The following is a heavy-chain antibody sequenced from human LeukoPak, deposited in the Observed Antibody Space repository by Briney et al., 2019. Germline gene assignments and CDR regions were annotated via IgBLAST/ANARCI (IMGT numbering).Heavy chain of an antibody. V-gene: IGHV3-23*01. CDR1: GFSVSTYA. J-gene: IGHJ5*02. CDR2: ISGSGGST. Sequence: QTGGSLRLSCAASGFSVSTYAMSWVRQAPGKGLEWVSAISGSGGSTGYADSVKSRFTISRDNSKNTLYLQMNSLRVEDTAVYYCAKGEYCSSASCYMSWFDPWGQGTLVTVSS. D-gene: IGHD2-2*02. CDR3: AKGEYCSSASCYMSWFDP.